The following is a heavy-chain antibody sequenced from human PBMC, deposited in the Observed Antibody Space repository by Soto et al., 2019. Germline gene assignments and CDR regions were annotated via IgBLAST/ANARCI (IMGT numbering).Heavy chain of an antibody. CDR2: IYNGERT. Sequence: QVHLPESGPGLVKTSETMSLTCTASGASIRNFYWNWVRQFPGKGLEWIGHIYNGERTNYNPSLKSRVTISVDTSKNQFSLKLSSVTVADTAVYYCAQTTGWPGFDYWGQGTLVAVSS. J-gene: IGHJ4*02. CDR3: AQTTGWPGFDY. V-gene: IGHV4-59*01. CDR1: GASIRNFY. D-gene: IGHD6-19*01.